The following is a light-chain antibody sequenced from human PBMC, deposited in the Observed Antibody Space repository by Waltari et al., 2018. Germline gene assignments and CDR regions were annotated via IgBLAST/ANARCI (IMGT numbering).Light chain of an antibody. V-gene: IGLV2-8*01. J-gene: IGLJ2*01. Sequence: QSALTQPPSASGSPGPSVTISCPGTSSDVGGSHYVPWYQQHPGKAPKLMIYEVSKRPSGVPDRFSGSKSGNTASLTVSGLQAEDEADYYCNSYAGSNNFVVFGGGTKLTVL. CDR2: EVS. CDR3: NSYAGSNNFVV. CDR1: SSDVGGSHY.